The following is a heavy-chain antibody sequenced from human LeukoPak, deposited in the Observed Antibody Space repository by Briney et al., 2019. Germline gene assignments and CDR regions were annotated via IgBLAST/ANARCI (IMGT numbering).Heavy chain of an antibody. V-gene: IGHV3-74*01. Sequence: GGSLRLSCAASGFTFSTYWMHWVRQAPGKGLVWVSRVNGDGSSTNYADSVKGRFTISRDDSKNTLYLQMNSLRAEDTAVYYCARDRQSGYEEIDYWGQGTLVTVSS. J-gene: IGHJ4*02. CDR2: VNGDGSST. CDR1: GFTFSTYW. D-gene: IGHD5-12*01. CDR3: ARDRQSGYEEIDY.